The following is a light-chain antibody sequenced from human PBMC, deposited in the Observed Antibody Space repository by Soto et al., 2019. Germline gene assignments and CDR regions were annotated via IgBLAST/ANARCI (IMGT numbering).Light chain of an antibody. J-gene: IGKJ2*01. CDR3: QQYNNWPPGA. Sequence: EIVMTQSPATLSVSPGERATLSCRASQSVSSNLAWYQQKPGQAPRLLIYGASTMATGIPARFSGSGSGTEFTLTISSLQSQEFAGYYCQQYNNWPPGAFGHGTKLEIK. CDR1: QSVSSN. V-gene: IGKV3-15*01. CDR2: GAS.